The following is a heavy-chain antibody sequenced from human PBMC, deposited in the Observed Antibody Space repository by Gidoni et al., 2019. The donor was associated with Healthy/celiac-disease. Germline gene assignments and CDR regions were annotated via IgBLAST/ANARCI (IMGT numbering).Heavy chain of an antibody. CDR2: FDPEDGET. Sequence: QVQLVQSGAEVKKPGASVKVSCKVSGYTLTELSMHWVRQAPGKGLEWMGGFDPEDGETIYAQKCQGRVTMTEDTSTDTAYMELSSLRSEETAVYYCATWVAARYYYYYGMDVWGQGTTVTVSS. CDR3: ATWVAARYYYYYGMDV. CDR1: GYTLTELS. D-gene: IGHD2-15*01. J-gene: IGHJ6*02. V-gene: IGHV1-24*01.